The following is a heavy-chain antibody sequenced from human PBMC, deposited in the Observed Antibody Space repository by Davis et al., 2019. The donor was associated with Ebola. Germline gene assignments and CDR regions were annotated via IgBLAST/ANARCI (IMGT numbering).Heavy chain of an antibody. CDR3: AKDSSVYYSFFDY. J-gene: IGHJ4*02. CDR1: GFTFSSYA. Sequence: GESLKISCAASGFTFSSYAMSWVRQAPGKGLEWVSAISGSGGSTYYADSVKGRFTIPRDNSKNTLYLQMNSLRAEDTAVYYCAKDSSVYYSFFDYWGQGTRVTVSS. V-gene: IGHV3-23*01. D-gene: IGHD3-22*01. CDR2: ISGSGGST.